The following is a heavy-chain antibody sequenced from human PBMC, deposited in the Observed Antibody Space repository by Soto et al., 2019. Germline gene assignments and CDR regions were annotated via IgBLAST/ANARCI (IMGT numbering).Heavy chain of an antibody. V-gene: IGHV3-33*01. D-gene: IGHD6-19*01. CDR3: ARDRYSSGWYDLDY. Sequence: QVQLVESGGGVVQPGRSLRLSCAASGFTFSSYGMHWVRQAPGKGLEWVAVIWYDGSNKYYADSVKGRFTISRDNSENTLYPQSNSIRVEDTAVYYLARDRYSSGWYDLDYWGQGTLVTVSS. J-gene: IGHJ4*02. CDR2: IWYDGSNK. CDR1: GFTFSSYG.